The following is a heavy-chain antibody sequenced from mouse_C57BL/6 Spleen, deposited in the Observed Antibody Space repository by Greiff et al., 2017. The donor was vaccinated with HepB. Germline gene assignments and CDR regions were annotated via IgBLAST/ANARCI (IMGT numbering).Heavy chain of an antibody. Sequence: QVQLQQSGAELARPGASVKLSCKASGYTFTSYGISWVKQRTGQGLEWIGEIYPRSGNTYYNEKFKGKATLTADKSSSTAYMELCSLTSEDSAVYFCARWRYDYYAMDYWGQGTSVTVSS. D-gene: IGHD2-14*01. CDR3: ARWRYDYYAMDY. J-gene: IGHJ4*01. CDR1: GYTFTSYG. V-gene: IGHV1-81*01. CDR2: IYPRSGNT.